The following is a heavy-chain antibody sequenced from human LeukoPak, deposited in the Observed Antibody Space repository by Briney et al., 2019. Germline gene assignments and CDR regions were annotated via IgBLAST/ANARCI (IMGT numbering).Heavy chain of an antibody. Sequence: GGSLRLSCAASGFTFSGFWMSWFRQAPGKGLEWVANINWDASRKNYADSVEGRFTISRDNAKNSLYLQMVGLRVEDTALYYCARDTTPLSRIDAYDIWGQGTMVTVSS. CDR2: INWDASRK. D-gene: IGHD1-26*01. J-gene: IGHJ3*02. V-gene: IGHV3-7*04. CDR1: GFTFSGFW. CDR3: ARDTTPLSRIDAYDI.